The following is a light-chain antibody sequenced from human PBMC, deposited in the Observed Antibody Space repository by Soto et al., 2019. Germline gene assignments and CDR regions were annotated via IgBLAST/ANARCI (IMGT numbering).Light chain of an antibody. CDR1: SSDVDDYNY. Sequence: QSVLTQPRSVSGSPGQSVTISCTGTSSDVDDYNYVSWFQQHPGKAPKLMIYDVSERPSGVPDRFSGSKSGNTASLTISGLQAEDEADYSCCSYGGTFYVFGTGTKVTVL. V-gene: IGLV2-11*01. CDR2: DVS. J-gene: IGLJ1*01. CDR3: CSYGGTFYV.